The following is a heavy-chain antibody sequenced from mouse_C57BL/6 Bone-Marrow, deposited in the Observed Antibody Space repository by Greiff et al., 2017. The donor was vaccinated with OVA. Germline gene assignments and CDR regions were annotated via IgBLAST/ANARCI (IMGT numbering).Heavy chain of an antibody. Sequence: EVKLVESEGGLVQPGSSMKLSCTASGFTFSDYYMAWVRQVPEKGLEWVANINYDGSSTYYLDSLKSRFIISRDNAKNILYLQMSSLKSEDTATYYCARDRGTFFDYWGQGTTLTVSS. V-gene: IGHV5-16*01. CDR3: ARDRGTFFDY. CDR2: INYDGSST. D-gene: IGHD2-14*01. CDR1: GFTFSDYY. J-gene: IGHJ2*01.